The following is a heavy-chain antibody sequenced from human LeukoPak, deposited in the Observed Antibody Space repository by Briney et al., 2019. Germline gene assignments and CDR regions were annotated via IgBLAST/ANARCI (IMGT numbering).Heavy chain of an antibody. Sequence: PSETLSLTCTVSGGSISSYYWSWIRQPPGKGLEWIGYIYYSGSTNYNPSLKSRVTISVDKSKNQFSLKLSSVTAADTALYYCARDSGVATNLDYWGQGTLVTVSS. CDR1: GGSISSYY. V-gene: IGHV4-59*12. CDR2: IYYSGST. D-gene: IGHD5-24*01. CDR3: ARDSGVATNLDY. J-gene: IGHJ4*02.